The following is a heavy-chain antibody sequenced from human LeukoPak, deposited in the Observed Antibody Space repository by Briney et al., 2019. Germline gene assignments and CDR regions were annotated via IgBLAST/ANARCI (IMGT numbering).Heavy chain of an antibody. CDR2: ISSSGSTI. V-gene: IGHV3-48*03. J-gene: IGHJ3*01. CDR1: GFTFSSYE. Sequence: GGSLRLSCVASGFTFSSYEMNWVRQAPGKGLEWVSSISSSGSTIYYADSVKGRFTISRDNAKNSLYLQMNSLRAEDTAVYYCARETGPEEGLRYFDWLRGISLVKPFGYWGQGTMVTVSS. CDR3: ARETGPEEGLRYFDWLRGISLVKPFGY. D-gene: IGHD3-9*01.